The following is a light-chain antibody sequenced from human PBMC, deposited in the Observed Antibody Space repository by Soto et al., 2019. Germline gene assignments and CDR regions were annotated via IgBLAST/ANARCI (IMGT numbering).Light chain of an antibody. CDR3: QHRSIWPPMYT. J-gene: IGKJ2*01. CDR1: QSISSY. V-gene: IGKV3-11*01. Sequence: EIVLTQSPVTLSLSPGERATLSCRASQSISSYLAWYQQKPGQAPRLLLYDASNSATGIPARFSGSGSGTGSTFTISSREPEYFAVDYYQHRSIWPPMYTFGQGTKVEIK. CDR2: DAS.